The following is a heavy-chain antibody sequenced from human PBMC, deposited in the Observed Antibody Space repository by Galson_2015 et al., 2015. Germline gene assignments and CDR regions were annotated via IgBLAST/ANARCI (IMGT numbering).Heavy chain of an antibody. CDR1: GFTLSSYD. D-gene: IGHD5-18*01. CDR2: IWYDGSNK. J-gene: IGHJ4*02. CDR3: ATLPIRGYSYGPFDY. V-gene: IGHV3-33*01. Sequence: SLRLSCAASGFTLSSYDMHWVRQAPGKGLEWVAVIWYDGSNKYYADSVKGRFTISRDNSKNTLYLQMNSLRAEDTAVYYCATLPIRGYSYGPFDYWGQGTLVTVSS.